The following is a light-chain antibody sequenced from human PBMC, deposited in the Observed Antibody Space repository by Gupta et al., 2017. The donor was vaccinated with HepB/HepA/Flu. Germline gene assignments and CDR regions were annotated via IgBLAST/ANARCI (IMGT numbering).Light chain of an antibody. V-gene: IGKV3-20*01. CDR2: DTS. CDR1: QSVRNNY. J-gene: IGKJ4*01. CDR3: QQYCASLT. Sequence: EIVLTQSPGTLSLSPGERATLSCRASQSVRNNYLDWYQQKAGQAPRLLIYDTSNRANGISVRFSGSGPGKHYTLTSSRRETKDFAVYYWQQYCASLTFGGGTKVEIK.